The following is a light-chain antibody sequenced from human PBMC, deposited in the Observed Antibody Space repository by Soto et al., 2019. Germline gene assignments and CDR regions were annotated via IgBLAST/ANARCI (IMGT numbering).Light chain of an antibody. CDR1: SSNIGAGYD. CDR2: ANT. J-gene: IGLJ1*01. V-gene: IGLV1-40*01. CDR3: QSYVSWTSGDM. Sequence: QSVLTQPPTVSGAPGQRDTISRTGSSSNIGAGYDVHWYQKIPETDPKLLLYANTKRHSGNPDRFSSSKTSTPDSLAITGLLAEDEAVYSCQSYVSWTSGDMVGT.